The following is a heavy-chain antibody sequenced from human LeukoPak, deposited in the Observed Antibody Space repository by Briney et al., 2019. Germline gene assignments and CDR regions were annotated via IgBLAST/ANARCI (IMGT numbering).Heavy chain of an antibody. J-gene: IGHJ4*02. D-gene: IGHD6-13*01. CDR1: GLTFSSYW. V-gene: IGHV3-7*01. CDR3: ASGEQQLFDY. CDR2: IKQDGSEK. Sequence: PGESLKISCKGSGLTFSSYWMSWVRQAPGKGLEWVANIKQDGSEKYYVDSVKGRFTISRDNAKNSLYLQMNSLRAEDTAVYYCASGEQQLFDYWGQGTLVTVSS.